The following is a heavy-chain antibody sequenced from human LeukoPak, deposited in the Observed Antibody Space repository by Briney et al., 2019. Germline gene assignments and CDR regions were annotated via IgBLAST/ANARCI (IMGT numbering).Heavy chain of an antibody. V-gene: IGHV4-59*01. J-gene: IGHJ4*02. D-gene: IGHD5-24*01. CDR2: AFYSGGT. CDR3: AASFDGYVLDY. CDR1: GGSIGSYH. Sequence: SETLSLTCTVSGGSIGSYHWNWIRQPPGKGLEWIGIAFYSGGTNYNPSLKSRVAISGDTSKNQFALKLSSVTAADTAVYYCAASFDGYVLDYWGQGALVIVSS.